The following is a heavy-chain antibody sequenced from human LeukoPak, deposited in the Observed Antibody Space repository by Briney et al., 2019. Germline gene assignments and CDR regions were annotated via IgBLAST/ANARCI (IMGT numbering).Heavy chain of an antibody. Sequence: PGGSLRLSCAASGFTVSSNCMSWVRQAPGKGLEWVSSISSSSSYIYYADSVKGRFTISRDNAKNSLYLQMNSLRAEDTAVYYCAGVAYCGGDCLSIDYYYYGMDVWGQGTTVTVSS. J-gene: IGHJ6*02. D-gene: IGHD2-21*02. V-gene: IGHV3-21*01. CDR3: AGVAYCGGDCLSIDYYYYGMDV. CDR2: ISSSSSYI. CDR1: GFTVSSNC.